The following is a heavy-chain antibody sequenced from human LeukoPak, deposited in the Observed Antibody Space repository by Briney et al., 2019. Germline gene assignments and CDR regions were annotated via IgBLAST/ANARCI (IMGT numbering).Heavy chain of an antibody. CDR1: GGSFNGHY. CDR3: ARHGLRGYSYGYYFDY. CDR2: INHSGGT. Sequence: SETLSLTCAVYGGSFNGHYWSWVRQPPGKGLEWIGEINHSGGTSYNPSLNSRVTISGDTSKNQFSLKLSSVTAADTAVYYCARHGLRGYSYGYYFDYWGQGTLVTVSS. J-gene: IGHJ4*02. V-gene: IGHV4-34*01. D-gene: IGHD5-18*01.